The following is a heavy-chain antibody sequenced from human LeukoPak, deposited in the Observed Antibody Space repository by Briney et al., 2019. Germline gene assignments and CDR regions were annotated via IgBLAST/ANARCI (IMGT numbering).Heavy chain of an antibody. CDR3: VRDHYSGFWGGKKYYFEY. J-gene: IGHJ4*02. V-gene: IGHV4-39*07. CDR2: IYYSGST. D-gene: IGHD3-3*01. CDR1: GGSISSSSYY. Sequence: SETLSLTCTVSGGSISSSSYYWGWIRQPPGKGLEWIGSIYYSGSTYYNPSLKSRVTISVDTSKNQFSLKLNSVTAADTAFYYCVRDHYSGFWGGKKYYFEYWGQGTLVTVSS.